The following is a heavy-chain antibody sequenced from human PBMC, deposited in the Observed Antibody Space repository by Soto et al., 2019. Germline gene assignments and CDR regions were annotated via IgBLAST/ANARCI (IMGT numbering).Heavy chain of an antibody. CDR3: ARANVMVVAGSTFEY. CDR1: GYSISSGSY. J-gene: IGHJ4*01. D-gene: IGHD6-19*01. CDR2: IYHGGTT. V-gene: IGHV4-38-2*02. Sequence: SETLSLTCTVSGYSISSGSYWGWIRQPPGKGPEWIASIYHGGTTFYNPSLKSRITISVDTSHNKFSLNLRSVTAADTEVYYCARANVMVVAGSTFEYWGHGPLVT.